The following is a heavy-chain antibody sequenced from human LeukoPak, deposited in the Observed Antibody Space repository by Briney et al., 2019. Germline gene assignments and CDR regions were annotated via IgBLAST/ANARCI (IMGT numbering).Heavy chain of an antibody. CDR3: ARQACSSTSCSYYFDY. D-gene: IGHD2-2*01. CDR1: GYSFTNYW. Sequence: GESLKISCKGSGYSFTNYWIGWVRQMPGKGLEWMRIIYPGDSDTRYSPSFQGQVTISADKSISTAYLQWSSLKASDTAMYYCARQACSSTSCSYYFDYWGQGTLVTVSS. J-gene: IGHJ4*02. V-gene: IGHV5-51*01. CDR2: IYPGDSDT.